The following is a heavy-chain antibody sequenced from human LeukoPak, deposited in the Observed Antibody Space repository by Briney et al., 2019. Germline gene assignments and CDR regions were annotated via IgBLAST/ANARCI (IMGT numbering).Heavy chain of an antibody. V-gene: IGHV3-74*01. CDR2: INTDGSST. Sequence: PGGSLRLSCAASGFIFSSYWMHWVRHAPGKGLAWVSRINTDGSSTSYADSVKGRFTISRDNAHNTVYLQMNSLRAEDTAVYYCTRGGEGRLDPWGQGTLVTVSS. CDR1: GFIFSSYW. J-gene: IGHJ5*02. CDR3: TRGGEGRLDP. D-gene: IGHD3-10*01.